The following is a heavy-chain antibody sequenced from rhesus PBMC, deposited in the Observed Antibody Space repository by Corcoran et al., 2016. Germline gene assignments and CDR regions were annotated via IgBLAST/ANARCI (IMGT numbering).Heavy chain of an antibody. V-gene: IGHV5-2*01. CDR2: IDPSDSDS. J-gene: IGHJ4*01. CDR1: GYSFTSYW. CDR3: AKGVIEYCTGSGCYGIDY. D-gene: IGHD2-21*01. Sequence: EVQLVQSGAEVKRPGESLKISCKTSGYSFTSYWISWVRQMPGKGLEWMGAIDPSDSDSRHNPSFQAQVTISADKFIRTAYLQWSSLKASDTATYYCAKGVIEYCTGSGCYGIDYWGQGVLVTVSS.